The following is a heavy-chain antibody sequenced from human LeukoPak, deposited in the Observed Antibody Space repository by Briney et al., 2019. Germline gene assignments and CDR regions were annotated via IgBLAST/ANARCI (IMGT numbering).Heavy chain of an antibody. D-gene: IGHD2-2*01. J-gene: IGHJ4*02. CDR1: GYTFSSYH. Sequence: GSLNLSCEASGYTFSSYHMHWVRQAPGHGLEWMGIINPSSGNTSYAQKFQGRVTMTRDTSTSIVYMELSSLRTEGTAVYYCARVSRVVPAAGHYFDSWGQGILVTVSS. CDR3: ARVSRVVPAAGHYFDS. V-gene: IGHV1-46*01. CDR2: INPSSGNT.